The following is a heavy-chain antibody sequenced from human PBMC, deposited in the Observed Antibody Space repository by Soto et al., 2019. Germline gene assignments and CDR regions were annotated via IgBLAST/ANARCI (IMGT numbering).Heavy chain of an antibody. CDR2: IHYSGST. V-gene: IGHV4-59*01. J-gene: IGHJ3*02. CDR3: ARDLCSGGSCPDAFDI. D-gene: IGHD2-15*01. CDR1: GASMSSYY. Sequence: AETLSLTCTSSGASMSSYYWRCIRQPRGKGLEWIGYIHYSGSTNDNPSLKSRVTISVDTSKNQFSLKLSSVTAADTAVYYCARDLCSGGSCPDAFDIWGQGTMVTVSS.